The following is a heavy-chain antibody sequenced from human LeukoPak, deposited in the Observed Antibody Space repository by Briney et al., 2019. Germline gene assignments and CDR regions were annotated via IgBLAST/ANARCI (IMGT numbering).Heavy chain of an antibody. D-gene: IGHD2-2*02. CDR3: ARSQDIVVGPAAIPGVDY. V-gene: IGHV3-48*01. CDR2: ISSSSTI. J-gene: IGHJ4*02. Sequence: PGGSLRLSCAASGFTFNIYSLNWVRQAPGKGLEWVSYISSSSTIYYADSVRGRFTISRDNAKNSLYLQMNSLRAEDTAVYYCARSQDIVVGPAAIPGVDYWRQGTLVTVSS. CDR1: GFTFNIYS.